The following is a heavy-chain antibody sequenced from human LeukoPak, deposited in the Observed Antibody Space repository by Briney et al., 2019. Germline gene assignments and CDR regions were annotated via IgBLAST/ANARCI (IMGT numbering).Heavy chain of an antibody. CDR1: GFTFSSYS. V-gene: IGHV3-48*04. Sequence: GGSLRLSCAASGFTFSSYSMNWVRQAPGKGLEWVSYISSSSSTIYYADSVKGRFTISRDNAKNSLYLQMNSLRAEDTAVYYCARDFRYSSSSRRKFDYWGQGTLVTVSS. D-gene: IGHD6-6*01. J-gene: IGHJ4*02. CDR2: ISSSSSTI. CDR3: ARDFRYSSSSRRKFDY.